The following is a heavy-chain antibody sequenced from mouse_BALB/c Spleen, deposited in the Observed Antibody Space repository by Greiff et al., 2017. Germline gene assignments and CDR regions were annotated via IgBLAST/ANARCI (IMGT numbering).Heavy chain of an antibody. D-gene: IGHD1-2*01. V-gene: IGHV3-2*02. CDR3: AREGRLRSYWYFDV. J-gene: IGHJ1*01. CDR1: GYSITSDYA. CDR2: ISYSGST. Sequence: EVKLMESGPGLVKPSQSLSLTCTVTGYSITSDYAWNWIRQFPGNKLEWMGYISYSGSTSYNPSLKSRISITRDTSKNQFFLQLNSVTTEDTATYYCAREGRLRSYWYFDVWGAGTTVTVSS.